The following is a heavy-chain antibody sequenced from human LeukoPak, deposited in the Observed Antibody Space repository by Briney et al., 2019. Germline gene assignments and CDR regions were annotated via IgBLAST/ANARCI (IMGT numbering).Heavy chain of an antibody. CDR2: IYPADSET. CDR1: GYDFSTYW. V-gene: IGHV5-51*01. Sequence: GESLKISCKASGYDFSTYWIGWVRQMPGKGLEWMGTIYPADSETRYSPSFQGQVTISADKSINTAYLQWSSLKASDTAMYYCARFSGSGWSIYYFDYWGQGTLVTVSS. CDR3: ARFSGSGWSIYYFDY. J-gene: IGHJ4*02. D-gene: IGHD6-19*01.